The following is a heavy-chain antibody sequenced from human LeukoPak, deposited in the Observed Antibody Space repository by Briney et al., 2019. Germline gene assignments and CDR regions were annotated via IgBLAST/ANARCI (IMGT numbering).Heavy chain of an antibody. CDR3: ARGLLTAVGLSYWFDP. D-gene: IGHD6-13*01. Sequence: EASVKVSCKASGYTFTNFGISWVRQAPGQGLEWMGWISTYNGNTNYAQNLQGRVTMTTDTSTSTAYMELTSLRSDDTAVYYCARGLLTAVGLSYWFDPWGQGTLVTVSS. V-gene: IGHV1-18*01. J-gene: IGHJ5*02. CDR1: GYTFTNFG. CDR2: ISTYNGNT.